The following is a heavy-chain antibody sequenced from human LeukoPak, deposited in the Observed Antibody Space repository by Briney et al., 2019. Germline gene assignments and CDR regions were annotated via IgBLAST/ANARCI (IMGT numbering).Heavy chain of an antibody. V-gene: IGHV3-66*01. CDR1: EFSVGSNY. Sequence: GGSLRLSCAASEFSVGSNYMTWVRQAPGKGLEWVSLIYSGGSTYYADSVKGRFTISRDNSKNTLYLQMNSLRAEDTAVYYCARARGSYSNYWGQGTLVTVSS. CDR3: ARARGSYSNY. D-gene: IGHD1-26*01. CDR2: IYSGGST. J-gene: IGHJ4*02.